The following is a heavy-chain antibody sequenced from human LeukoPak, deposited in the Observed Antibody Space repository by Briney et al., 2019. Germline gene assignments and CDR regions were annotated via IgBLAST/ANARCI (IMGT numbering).Heavy chain of an antibody. CDR1: GFTFSRYW. CDR2: ISTDGSST. CDR3: AKVGLEAPFDY. Sequence: GGSLRLSCAASGFTFSRYWMHWLRQAPGKGLVWVSRISTDGSSTSYAGSVKGRFTISRDNGKNTLYLQMNSLRAEDTAVYYCAKVGLEAPFDYWGQGTLVTVSS. D-gene: IGHD3-3*01. V-gene: IGHV3-74*01. J-gene: IGHJ4*02.